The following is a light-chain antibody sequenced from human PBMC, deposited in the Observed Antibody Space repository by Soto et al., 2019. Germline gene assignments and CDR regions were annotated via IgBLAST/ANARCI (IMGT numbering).Light chain of an antibody. CDR2: GAS. V-gene: IGKV3-20*01. CDR1: QSVSSNY. CDR3: HQYGSSPYT. Sequence: EIVLTQSPGTLSLSPGERATLSCRASQSVSSNYLTWYEHKPGQAPRLLIYGASSRATGLPDRFSGSGSGTDVTLTVSRLEPGDCALYYCHQYGSSPYTFGRGTKLEIK. J-gene: IGKJ2*01.